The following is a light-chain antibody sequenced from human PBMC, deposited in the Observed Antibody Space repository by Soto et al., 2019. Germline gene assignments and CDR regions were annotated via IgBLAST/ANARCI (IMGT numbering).Light chain of an antibody. CDR2: VAS. CDR1: QPISNW. Sequence: DIQMTQYPSYVSAYVGDRVTITCRASQPISNWLAWYQQKPGKAPKLLIYVASALHSGVPSRFSGSGSGTDFTLTISSLQPEDFATYYCQQANSFPITFGQGTRLEIK. J-gene: IGKJ5*01. V-gene: IGKV1-12*01. CDR3: QQANSFPIT.